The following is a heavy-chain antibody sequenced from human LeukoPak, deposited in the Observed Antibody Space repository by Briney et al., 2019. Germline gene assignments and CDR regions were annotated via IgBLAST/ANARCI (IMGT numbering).Heavy chain of an antibody. D-gene: IGHD2-2*01. Sequence: SVKVSCKASGGTFSSYTISWVRQAPGQGLEWMGRITPILGIANYAQKFQGRVTITADKSTSTAYMELSSLSSEDKDVYYCARLPVFVVVPGSREYFQRGGEGTLVTAPS. CDR1: GGTFSSYT. CDR3: ARLPVFVVVPGSREYFQR. J-gene: IGHJ1*01. V-gene: IGHV1-69*02. CDR2: ITPILGIA.